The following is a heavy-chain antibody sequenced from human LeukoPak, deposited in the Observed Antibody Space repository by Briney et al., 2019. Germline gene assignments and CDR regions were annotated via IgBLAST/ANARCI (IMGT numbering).Heavy chain of an antibody. CDR1: GYSISSGYY. Sequence: SETLSLTCTVSGYSISSGYYWGWIRQPPGKGLEWIGSIYHSGSTYYNPSLRSRVTILVDTSKNQFSLKLSSVTAADTAVYYCAREDPDNWNYFFDYWGQGTLVTVSS. D-gene: IGHD1-7*01. V-gene: IGHV4-38-2*02. CDR3: AREDPDNWNYFFDY. J-gene: IGHJ4*02. CDR2: IYHSGST.